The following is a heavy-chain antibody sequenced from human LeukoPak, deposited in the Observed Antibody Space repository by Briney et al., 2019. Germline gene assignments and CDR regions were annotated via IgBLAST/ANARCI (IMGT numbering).Heavy chain of an antibody. CDR2: INSRSNDI. CDR3: ARDLRYSSGWSASGMDV. Sequence: PGGSLRLSCVASGFSFSDYSMNWVRQAPGKGLEWVSSINSRSNDIYYADSVKGRFTISRDNAKNSLYLQMNSLRSDDTAVYYCARDLRYSSGWSASGMDVWGKGTTVTISS. CDR1: GFSFSDYS. J-gene: IGHJ6*03. V-gene: IGHV3-21*04. D-gene: IGHD6-19*01.